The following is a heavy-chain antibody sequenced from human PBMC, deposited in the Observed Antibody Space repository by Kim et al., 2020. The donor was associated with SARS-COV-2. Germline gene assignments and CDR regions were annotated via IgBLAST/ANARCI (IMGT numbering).Heavy chain of an antibody. Sequence: SETLSLTCAVYGGSFSGYYWSWIRQPPGKGLEWIGEINHSGSTNYNPSLKSRVTISVDTSKNQFSLKLSSVTAADTAVYYCARRCSSTSCYSRWFDPWG. V-gene: IGHV4-34*01. D-gene: IGHD2-2*01. CDR2: INHSGST. J-gene: IGHJ5*02. CDR1: GGSFSGYY. CDR3: ARRCSSTSCYSRWFDP.